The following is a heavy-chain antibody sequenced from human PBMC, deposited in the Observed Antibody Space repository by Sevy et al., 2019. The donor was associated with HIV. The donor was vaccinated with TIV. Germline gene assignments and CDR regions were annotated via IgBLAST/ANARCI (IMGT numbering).Heavy chain of an antibody. V-gene: IGHV3-23*01. CDR2: ISGSGGST. D-gene: IGHD2-15*01. Sequence: GGSLRLSCAASGFTFSSYAMSWVRQAPGKGLEWVSAISGSGGSTYYADSVKGRFTISRDNSKNTLYLQMNSLRAEDTAVYYCAKGRVAATLLCWFDPWGQGTLVTVSS. J-gene: IGHJ5*02. CDR1: GFTFSSYA. CDR3: AKGRVAATLLCWFDP.